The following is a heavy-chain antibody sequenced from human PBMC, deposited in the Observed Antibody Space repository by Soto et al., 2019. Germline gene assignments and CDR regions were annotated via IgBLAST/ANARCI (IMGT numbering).Heavy chain of an antibody. V-gene: IGHV3-74*01. Sequence: EVQLVESGGGLVQPGGSLRLSCAASGFTFSSYWLHWVRQAPGKGLVWVSRISGDGSSTTYADSVKGRFIISRDNAQNTLYLQMNNLRADDTAVYYCTRPRNERSGTPFDYWGQGTLVTVSS. J-gene: IGHJ4*02. CDR1: GFTFSSYW. CDR3: TRPRNERSGTPFDY. D-gene: IGHD1-1*01. CDR2: ISGDGSST.